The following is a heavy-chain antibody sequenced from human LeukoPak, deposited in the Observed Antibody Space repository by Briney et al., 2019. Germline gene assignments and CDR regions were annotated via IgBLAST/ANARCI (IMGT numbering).Heavy chain of an antibody. Sequence: GGSLRLSCEASGFTFSSYAMAWVRQAPGKGLEWVSSITIGGGRTYYADSVKGRFTISRDNSKNTLSLQMSSLRAEDTAVYYCARDYGGYWGQGTLVTVSS. J-gene: IGHJ4*02. V-gene: IGHV3-23*01. CDR3: ARDYGGY. CDR2: ITIGGGRT. D-gene: IGHD4-23*01. CDR1: GFTFSSYA.